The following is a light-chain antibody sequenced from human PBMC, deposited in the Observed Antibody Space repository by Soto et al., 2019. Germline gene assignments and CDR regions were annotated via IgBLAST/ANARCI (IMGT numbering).Light chain of an antibody. CDR1: QTVISSY. CDR3: QQYDSSHLT. CDR2: ATS. V-gene: IGKV3-20*01. J-gene: IGKJ4*01. Sequence: ENVLTXSPGTLSLSPGERATLSCRASQTVISSYLAWYQQKPGQAPSLLVYATSSRAAGIPDRFSGSGSGTDFTLTISRLEPEDFAVYYCQQYDSSHLTFGGGTKVEIK.